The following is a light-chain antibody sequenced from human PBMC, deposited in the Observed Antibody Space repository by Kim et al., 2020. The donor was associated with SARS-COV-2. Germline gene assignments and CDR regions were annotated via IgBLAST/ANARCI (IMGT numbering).Light chain of an antibody. CDR1: QGISSY. CDR2: AAS. V-gene: IGKV1-9*01. Sequence: IQLTQSPSSLSASVGDRVTITCLASQGISSYLAWYQQKPGKAPKLLIYAASTLQSGVPSRFSGSGSGTDFTLTISSLQPEDFATYDCQQLNSYPLTFGQGTKLEI. J-gene: IGKJ2*01. CDR3: QQLNSYPLT.